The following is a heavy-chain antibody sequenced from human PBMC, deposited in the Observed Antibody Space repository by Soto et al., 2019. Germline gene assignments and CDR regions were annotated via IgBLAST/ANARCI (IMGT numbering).Heavy chain of an antibody. V-gene: IGHV4-59*08. J-gene: IGHJ5*02. D-gene: IGHD1-26*01. CDR3: ARQRWELRGGHWFDP. CDR1: GGSISSYY. CDR2: IYYSGST. Sequence: PSETLSLTCTVSGGSISSYYWSWIRQPPGKGLEWIGYIYYSGSTNYNPSLKSRVTISVDTSKNQFSLKLSSVTAADTAVYYCARQRWELRGGHWFDPWGQGTLVTVSS.